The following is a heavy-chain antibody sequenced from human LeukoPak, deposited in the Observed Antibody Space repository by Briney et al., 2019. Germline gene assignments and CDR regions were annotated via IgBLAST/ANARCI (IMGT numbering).Heavy chain of an antibody. J-gene: IGHJ4*02. V-gene: IGHV1-46*01. CDR3: ARESGHCYGDNCFYFFDL. CDR2: INPSGGSA. Sequence: ASVKVSCKASGYTFTSYYMHWVRQAPGQGLEWMGIINPSGGSASYAQKFQGRVTMTRDTSTSTVYMELSSLGSEDTAVYYCARESGHCYGDNCFYFFDLWGQGFLVTVSS. D-gene: IGHD2-21*01. CDR1: GYTFTSYY.